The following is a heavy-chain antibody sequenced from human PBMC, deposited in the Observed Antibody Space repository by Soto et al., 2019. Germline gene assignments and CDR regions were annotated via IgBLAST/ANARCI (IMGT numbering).Heavy chain of an antibody. CDR3: ARSVHCIPMKCTSFDI. V-gene: IGHV3-23*01. J-gene: IGHJ3*02. CDR1: RFSFSDYV. D-gene: IGHD3-22*01. Sequence: EVQMLESGGGLVQPGGSLRLSCAASRFSFSDYVVNWVRQAPGKGLEWVATIGGSGATYYADSVKGRFTISRDTSRNSVYLQMNSRRAEETAVYHCARSVHCIPMKCTSFDIWGQGTRVTVSS. CDR2: IGGSGAT.